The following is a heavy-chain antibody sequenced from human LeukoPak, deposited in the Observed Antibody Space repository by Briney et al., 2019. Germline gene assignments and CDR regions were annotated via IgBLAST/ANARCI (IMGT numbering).Heavy chain of an antibody. CDR2: IWHDGSSQ. CDR3: AKDAQRGFDYSNSLEK. D-gene: IGHD4-11*01. CDR1: KFTYSHFG. V-gene: IGHV3-33*03. Sequence: PGMSLRLSCAASKFTYSHFGMHWVRQAPGKGLEWVAVIWHDGSSQYYADSVKGRFTVSRDSSQKMLYLQMNSLRPEDTAVYYCAKDAQRGFDYSNSLEKWGQGTLVTVSA. J-gene: IGHJ4*02.